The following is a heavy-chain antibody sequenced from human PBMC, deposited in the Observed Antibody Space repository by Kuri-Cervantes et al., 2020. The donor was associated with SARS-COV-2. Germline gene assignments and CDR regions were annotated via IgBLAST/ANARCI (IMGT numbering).Heavy chain of an antibody. D-gene: IGHD2-2*01. CDR1: GYTFTDYY. CDR3: VRFRYYGSSRHASDI. Sequence: ASVKVSCKASGYTFTDYYIHWVRQAPGQGLEWMGWVNPKTGGTKYAQKLQGRVTMTRDTSITTAYMELSRLRYDDTAVYYCVRFRYYGSSRHASDIWGQGTMVTVSS. V-gene: IGHV1-2*02. CDR2: VNPKTGGT. J-gene: IGHJ3*02.